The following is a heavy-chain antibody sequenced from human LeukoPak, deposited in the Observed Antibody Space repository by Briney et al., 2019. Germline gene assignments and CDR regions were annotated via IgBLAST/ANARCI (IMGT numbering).Heavy chain of an antibody. D-gene: IGHD3-3*01. V-gene: IGHV1-18*01. CDR3: ARGWRVARFWSGYYSYYYYGMDV. CDR1: GYTFTSYG. CDR2: ISAYNGNT. Sequence: GASVKVSCKASGYTFTSYGISWVRQAPGQGLEWMGWISAYNGNTNYAQKLQGRVTMTTDTSTSTAYMELRSLRSDDTAVYYCARGWRVARFWSGYYSYYYYGMDVWGQGTTVTVSS. J-gene: IGHJ6*02.